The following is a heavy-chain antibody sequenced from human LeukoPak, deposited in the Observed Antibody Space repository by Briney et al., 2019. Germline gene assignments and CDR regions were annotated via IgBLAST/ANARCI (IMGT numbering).Heavy chain of an antibody. Sequence: GGSLRLSCAASGFTFSSYAMSWVRQAPGKGLEWVSAISNNGGYTYCADSAQGRFTISRDNSKSTLCLQMNSLRAEDTAVYYCVRDSSGYNVYDFDYWGQGTLVTVSS. CDR1: GFTFSSYA. V-gene: IGHV3-23*01. CDR3: VRDSSGYNVYDFDY. CDR2: ISNNGGYT. J-gene: IGHJ4*02. D-gene: IGHD5-24*01.